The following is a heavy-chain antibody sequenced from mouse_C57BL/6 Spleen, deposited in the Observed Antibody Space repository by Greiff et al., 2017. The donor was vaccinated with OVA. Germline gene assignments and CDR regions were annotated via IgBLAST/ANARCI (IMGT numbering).Heavy chain of an antibody. V-gene: IGHV1-18*01. Sequence: VHVKQSGPELVKPGASVKIPCKASGSTFTDYNMAWVKQSHGKSLEWIGDINPNNGGTIYNQKFKGKATLTVDKSSSTAYMELRSLTSEDTAVYYCARVIYYGNDYAMDYWGQGTSVTVSS. D-gene: IGHD2-1*01. J-gene: IGHJ4*01. CDR2: INPNNGGT. CDR1: GSTFTDYN. CDR3: ARVIYYGNDYAMDY.